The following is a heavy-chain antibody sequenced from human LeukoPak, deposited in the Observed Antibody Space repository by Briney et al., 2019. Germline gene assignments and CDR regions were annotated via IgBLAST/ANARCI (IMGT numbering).Heavy chain of an antibody. Sequence: GGSLRLSCAVSGFTVSSNYMSWVRQARGRGLEWVSIIYSGGYTFYADSVKGRFTISRDNSKNTLYLQMNSLRAEDTAVYYCARTAAGTFFDYWGQGTLVTVSS. CDR1: GFTVSSNY. J-gene: IGHJ4*02. CDR3: ARTAAGTFFDY. CDR2: IYSGGYT. V-gene: IGHV3-53*01. D-gene: IGHD6-13*01.